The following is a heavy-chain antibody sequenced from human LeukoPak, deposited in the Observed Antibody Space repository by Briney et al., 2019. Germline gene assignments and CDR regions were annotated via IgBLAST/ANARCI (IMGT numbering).Heavy chain of an antibody. CDR1: GGSISSTTYY. D-gene: IGHD5-12*01. CDR3: ARLKRGLGGYGVNYYYYYYMDV. Sequence: PSETLSLTCTVSGGSISSTTYYWGWIRQPPGKGLEWIGSIYHSGNIYYNPSLKSRVTISVDTSKNQFSLKLSSVTAADTAVYYCARLKRGLGGYGVNYYYYYYMDVWGKGTTVTISS. V-gene: IGHV4-39*07. J-gene: IGHJ6*03. CDR2: IYHSGNI.